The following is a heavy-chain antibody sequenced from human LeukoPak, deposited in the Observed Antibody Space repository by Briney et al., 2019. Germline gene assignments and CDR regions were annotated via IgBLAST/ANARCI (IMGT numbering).Heavy chain of an antibody. CDR3: AAAESCSSTSCYSEGPARYYYYMDV. CDR1: GFTFTSSA. V-gene: IGHV1-58*02. Sequence: TSVKVSCKASGFTFTSSAMQWVRQARGQRLEWIGWVVVGSGNTNYAQKFQERVTITRDMSTSTAYMELSSLGSEDTAVYYCAAAESCSSTSCYSEGPARYYYYMDVWGKGTTVTVSS. CDR2: VVVGSGNT. D-gene: IGHD2-2*02. J-gene: IGHJ6*03.